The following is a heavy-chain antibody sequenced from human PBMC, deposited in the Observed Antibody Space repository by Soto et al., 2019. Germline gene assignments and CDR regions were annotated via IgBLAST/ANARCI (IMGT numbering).Heavy chain of an antibody. V-gene: IGHV3-53*01. D-gene: IGHD5-12*01. Sequence: LRLSCAASGFTVSSNYMSWVRQAPGKGLEWVSVIYSGGSTYYADSVKGRFTISRDNSKNTLYLQMNSLRAEDTAVYYCARGWLPYYYGMDVWGQGTTVTVSS. CDR2: IYSGGST. J-gene: IGHJ6*02. CDR1: GFTVSSNY. CDR3: ARGWLPYYYGMDV.